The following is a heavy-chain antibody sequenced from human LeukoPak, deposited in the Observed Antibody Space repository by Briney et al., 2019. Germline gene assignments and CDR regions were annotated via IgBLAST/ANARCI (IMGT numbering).Heavy chain of an antibody. V-gene: IGHV4-59*02. J-gene: IGHJ4*02. D-gene: IGHD3-22*01. CDR3: APGAFDGCAYYYDY. CDR2: IYYTGST. CDR1: VAHASSAY. Sequence: ASETLSLISSINVAHASSAYWICLRQAPGKGLEWIGYIYYTGSTNYNPSLKSRVTISADTYMNQFSLKLKSLTAADTVTKLCAPGAFDGCAYYYDYWGQGTLVTVSS.